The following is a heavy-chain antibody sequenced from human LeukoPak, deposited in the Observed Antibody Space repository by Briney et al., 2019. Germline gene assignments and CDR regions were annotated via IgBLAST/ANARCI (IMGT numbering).Heavy chain of an antibody. Sequence: GGSLRLSCAASGFTFSSYSMNWVRQAPGKGLEWVSSISSSSSYIYYAGSVKGRFTISRDNAKNSLYLQMNSLRAEDTAVYYCASGPYYYGSGTFDYWGQGTLVTVSS. CDR1: GFTFSSYS. CDR2: ISSSSSYI. D-gene: IGHD3-10*01. CDR3: ASGPYYYGSGTFDY. J-gene: IGHJ4*02. V-gene: IGHV3-21*01.